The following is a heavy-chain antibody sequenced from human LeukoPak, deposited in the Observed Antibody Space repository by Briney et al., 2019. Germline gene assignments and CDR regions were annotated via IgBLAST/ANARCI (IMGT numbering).Heavy chain of an antibody. V-gene: IGHV3-53*01. Sequence: GGSLRLSCAASGVTVRSNYMTEVRQARGRGLEWVSVIYLGGTTYYADSVKGRFTISRDNHQNQVYLQMTSLRVEETAVYYCARGAGVYVYRGQGSLVTVSS. CDR1: GVTVRSNY. CDR3: ARGAGVYVY. D-gene: IGHD5/OR15-5a*01. J-gene: IGHJ4*02. CDR2: IYLGGTT.